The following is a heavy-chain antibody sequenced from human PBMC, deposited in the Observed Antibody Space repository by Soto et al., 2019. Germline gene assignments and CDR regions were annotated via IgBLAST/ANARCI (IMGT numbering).Heavy chain of an antibody. Sequence: EVQLLESGGGLVQPGGSLRLSCAASGFTFSSYAMRWVRQAPVKGLEWVSAISGSGGSRYYADSVKGRFTISRDNSTNSLYLQSHGLSAEDTALYDCARRGRGGYYDNWGQGTLVTVSS. CDR1: GFTFSSYA. J-gene: IGHJ4*02. CDR3: ARRGRGGYYDN. CDR2: ISGSGGSR. D-gene: IGHD3-10*01. V-gene: IGHV3-23*01.